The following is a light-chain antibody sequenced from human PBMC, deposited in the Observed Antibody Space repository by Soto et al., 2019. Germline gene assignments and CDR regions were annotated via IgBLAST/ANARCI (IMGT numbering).Light chain of an antibody. Sequence: QSVLTQPASVSGSPGQSITISCTGTSSDVGAYNYVSWYQQYPGKAPKLMIYEVKNRPSGVSNRFSGSRSGSTASLTISGLQAEDEADYYCSSYTTNNTGGYVFGTGTQLTVL. CDR2: EVK. V-gene: IGLV2-14*01. CDR1: SSDVGAYNY. CDR3: SSYTTNNTGGYV. J-gene: IGLJ1*01.